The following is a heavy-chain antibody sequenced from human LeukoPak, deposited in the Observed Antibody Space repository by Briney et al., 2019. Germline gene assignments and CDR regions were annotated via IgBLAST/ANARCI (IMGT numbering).Heavy chain of an antibody. Sequence: GGSLRLSCSASEFTLRDAWMSWVRQDPGKGLEWVGRIKSKTDGGTTDYAAPVKGRFTISRDDSKNTLYLQMNSLKTEDTAVYYCTTVPTYYYDSSGYYYVNYWGQGTLVTVSS. J-gene: IGHJ4*02. CDR1: EFTLRDAW. CDR3: TTVPTYYYDSSGYYYVNY. CDR2: IKSKTDGGTT. V-gene: IGHV3-15*01. D-gene: IGHD3-22*01.